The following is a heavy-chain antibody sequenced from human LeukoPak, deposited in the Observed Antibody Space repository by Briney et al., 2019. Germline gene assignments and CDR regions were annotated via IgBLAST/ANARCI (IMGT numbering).Heavy chain of an antibody. Sequence: GESLKISCKGSGYSFTSYWINWVRQMPGKGLEWMGIVYPGDSDTKYSPSLQGQVTISADKSINTAYLQWSSLKASDTAMYYCARRSYGGKDFDYWGQGTLVTVSS. CDR3: ARRSYGGKDFDY. CDR1: GYSFTSYW. D-gene: IGHD4-23*01. V-gene: IGHV5-51*01. J-gene: IGHJ4*02. CDR2: VYPGDSDT.